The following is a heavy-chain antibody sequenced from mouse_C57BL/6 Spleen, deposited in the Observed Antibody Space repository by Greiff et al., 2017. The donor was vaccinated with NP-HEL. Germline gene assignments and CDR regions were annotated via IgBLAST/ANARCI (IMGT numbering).Heavy chain of an antibody. CDR3: ARKRFYDYDGHYAMDY. J-gene: IGHJ4*01. V-gene: IGHV1-26*01. D-gene: IGHD2-4*01. Sequence: EVQLQQSGPELVKPGASVKISCKASGYTFTDYYMNWVKQSHGKSLEWIGDINPNNGGTSYNQKFKGKATLTVDKSSSTAYMELRSLTSEDSAVYYCARKRFYDYDGHYAMDYWGQGTSVTVSS. CDR1: GYTFTDYY. CDR2: INPNNGGT.